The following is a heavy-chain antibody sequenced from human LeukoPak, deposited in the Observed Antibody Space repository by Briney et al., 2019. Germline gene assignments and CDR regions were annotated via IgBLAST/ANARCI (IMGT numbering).Heavy chain of an antibody. V-gene: IGHV3-74*01. CDR2: INSDGSST. Sequence: PGGSLSLSCAASGFTFISYWMHWVRQAPGKGLVWVSRINSDGSSTSYADSVKGRFTISRDNAKNTLYLQMNSLRAEDTAVYYCARVYDYVWGSPDDAFDIWGQGTMVTVSS. D-gene: IGHD3-16*01. J-gene: IGHJ3*02. CDR3: ARVYDYVWGSPDDAFDI. CDR1: GFTFISYW.